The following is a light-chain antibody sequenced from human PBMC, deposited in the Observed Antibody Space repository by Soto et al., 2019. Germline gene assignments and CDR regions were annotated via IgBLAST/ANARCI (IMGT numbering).Light chain of an antibody. CDR2: DAS. CDR3: QQRSNWIT. Sequence: EIVLTQSPGTLSVSPGERATLSFWASQSVSTYLAWYQQKPGQAPRLLIYDASSRATGIPARFSGSGSGTDFTLTISSVEPEDFAVYYCQQRSNWITFGQGTRLEIK. J-gene: IGKJ5*01. V-gene: IGKV3-11*01. CDR1: QSVSTY.